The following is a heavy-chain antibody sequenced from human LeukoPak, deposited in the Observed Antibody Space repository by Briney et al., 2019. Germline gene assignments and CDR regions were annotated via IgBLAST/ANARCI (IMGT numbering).Heavy chain of an antibody. D-gene: IGHD2-15*01. CDR1: GYTFTSYY. CDR2: IYPGDSDT. J-gene: IGHJ4*02. CDR3: ARARYCSGGSCYAEY. V-gene: IGHV5-51*01. Sequence: GESLKISCKGSGYTFTSYYIGWVRQMPGKGLEWMGIIYPGDSDTRYSPSFQGQVTISADTSISTAYLQWSSLKASDTAMYYCARARYCSGGSCYAEYWGQGTLVTVSS.